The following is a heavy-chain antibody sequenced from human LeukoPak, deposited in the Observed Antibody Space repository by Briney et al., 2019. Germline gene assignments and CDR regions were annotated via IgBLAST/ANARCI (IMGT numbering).Heavy chain of an antibody. V-gene: IGHV4-59*01. CDR1: GGSISSYY. J-gene: IGHJ2*01. CDR3: AREPDELGLGDWYFDL. Sequence: SETLSLTCTVSGGSISSYYWSWIRQPPGKGLEWIGYIYYSGSTNYNPSLKSRVTISVDTSKNQFSLKLSSVTAADTAVYYCAREPDELGLGDWYFDLWGRGTLVTVSS. D-gene: IGHD6-13*01. CDR2: IYYSGST.